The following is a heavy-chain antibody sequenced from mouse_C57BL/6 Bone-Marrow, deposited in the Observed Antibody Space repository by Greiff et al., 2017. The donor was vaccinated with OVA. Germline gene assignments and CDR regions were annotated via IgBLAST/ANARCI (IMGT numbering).Heavy chain of an antibody. V-gene: IGHV10-1*01. CDR1: GFSFNTYA. Sequence: DVKLQESGGGLVQPKGSLKLSCAASGFSFNTYAMNWVRQAPGKGLEWVARIRSKSNNYATCYADSVKDRFTISRDDSESMLYLQMNNLKTEDTAMYYCVGWYWYFDVWGTGTTVTVSS. CDR2: IRSKSNNYAT. D-gene: IGHD2-3*01. CDR3: VGWYWYFDV. J-gene: IGHJ1*03.